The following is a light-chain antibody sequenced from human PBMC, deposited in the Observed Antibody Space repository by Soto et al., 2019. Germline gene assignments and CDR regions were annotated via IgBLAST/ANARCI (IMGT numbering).Light chain of an antibody. Sequence: EGVLTRSPGTLSLSPGERATLSCRASQSVSSYLAWYQQKPGQAPRLLIYDASNRATGIPARFSGSGSGTDFTLTISSLEPEDFAVYYCQQRSNWPIPFGQGTRLEIK. CDR1: QSVSSY. CDR3: QQRSNWPIP. CDR2: DAS. V-gene: IGKV3-11*01. J-gene: IGKJ5*01.